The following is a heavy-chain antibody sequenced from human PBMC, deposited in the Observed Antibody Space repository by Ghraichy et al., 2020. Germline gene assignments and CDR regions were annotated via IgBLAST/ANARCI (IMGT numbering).Heavy chain of an antibody. CDR2: ISYDGSNK. Sequence: GGSLRLSCAASGFTFSSYAMHWVRQAPGKGLEWVAVISYDGSNKYYADSVKGRFTISRDNSKNTLYLQMNSLRAEDTAVYYCARDPSSYNWNDSSDYWGQGTLVTVSS. V-gene: IGHV3-30*04. D-gene: IGHD1-1*01. J-gene: IGHJ4*02. CDR1: GFTFSSYA. CDR3: ARDPSSYNWNDSSDY.